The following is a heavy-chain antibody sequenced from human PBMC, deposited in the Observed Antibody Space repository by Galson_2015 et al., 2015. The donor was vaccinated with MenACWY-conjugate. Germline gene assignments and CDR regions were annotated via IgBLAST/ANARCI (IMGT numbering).Heavy chain of an antibody. CDR2: IYYTGTT. CDR3: ARDAGNTYGMTRSVAFDI. Sequence: DTLTRTYAVAGGSISNYVWWWLRQPPGKGLEWMGYIYYTGTTDYNPSLQSRVTMTVDTSKNHASLKLSSVTAADTAIYYFARDAGNTYGMTRSVAFDIWGQGTTVTVSS. J-gene: IGHJ3*02. CDR1: GGSISNYV. D-gene: IGHD5-18*01. V-gene: IGHV4-59*01.